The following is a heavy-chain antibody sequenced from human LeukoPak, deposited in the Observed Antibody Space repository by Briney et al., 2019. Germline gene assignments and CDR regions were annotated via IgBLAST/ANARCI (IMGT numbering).Heavy chain of an antibody. V-gene: IGHV4-34*01. CDR2: INHSGST. CDR3: AREKVSDWFDP. D-gene: IGHD3-10*01. Sequence: SETLSLTCAVYGGSFSGYYWSWIRQPPGKGLEWIGEINHSGSTNYNPSLKSRVTISVDTSKNQFSLNVSSVTAADTAVYYCAREKVSDWFDPWGQGTLVTVSS. CDR1: GGSFSGYY. J-gene: IGHJ5*02.